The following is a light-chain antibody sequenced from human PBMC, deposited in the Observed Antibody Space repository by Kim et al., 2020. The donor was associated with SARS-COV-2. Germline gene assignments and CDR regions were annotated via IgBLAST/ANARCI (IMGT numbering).Light chain of an antibody. Sequence: NFILTQPHSVSESPGKTVTISCTRSSGSIASNYVQWYQQRPGSSPTTVIYEDNQRPSGVPDRFSGSIDSSSNSASLTISGLKTEDEADYYCQSYDSSKWVFGGGTQLTVL. CDR3: QSYDSSKWV. CDR2: EDN. J-gene: IGLJ3*02. CDR1: SGSIASNY. V-gene: IGLV6-57*01.